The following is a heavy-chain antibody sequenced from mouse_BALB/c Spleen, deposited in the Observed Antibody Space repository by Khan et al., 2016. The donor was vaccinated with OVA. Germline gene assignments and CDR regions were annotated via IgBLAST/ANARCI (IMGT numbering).Heavy chain of an antibody. J-gene: IGHJ3*01. CDR2: ISSGGDYT. CDR1: GFTFSSYS. CDR3: ADHLPGSFAY. V-gene: IGHV5-6*01. Sequence: EVHLVESGGDLVKPGGSLKLSCAASGFTFSSYSMSWVRQTPDKRLEWVASISSGGDYTYYPDSVKGRFTISRDNAKNTLYLQMSDLKSEDTAMYYCADHLPGSFAYWGQGTLVTVSA. D-gene: IGHD4-1*01.